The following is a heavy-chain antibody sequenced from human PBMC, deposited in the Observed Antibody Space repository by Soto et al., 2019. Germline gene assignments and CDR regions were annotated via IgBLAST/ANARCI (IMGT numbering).Heavy chain of an antibody. V-gene: IGHV3-30-3*01. CDR1: GFTFSNYA. D-gene: IGHD6-13*01. J-gene: IGHJ4*02. CDR2: ISDDGSNK. Sequence: QVQLVESGGGVVQPGRSLRLSCAASGFTFSNYALHWVRQAPGKGLEWVAVISDDGSNKYYADSVKGRITISRDNSKNTLYLQMNSLRAEDTAVYYCARDRFASSWSYFDYWGQGTQVTVSS. CDR3: ARDRFASSWSYFDY.